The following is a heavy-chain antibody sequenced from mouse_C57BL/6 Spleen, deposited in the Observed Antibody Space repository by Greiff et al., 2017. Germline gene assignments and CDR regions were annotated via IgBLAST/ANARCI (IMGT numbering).Heavy chain of an antibody. J-gene: IGHJ3*01. CDR2: ISSGSSTI. V-gene: IGHV5-17*01. D-gene: IGHD2-2*01. CDR3: ARTMVTTKRFAY. Sequence: EVMLVESGGGLVKPGGSLKLSCAASGFTFSDYGMHWVRQAPEKGLEWVAYISSGSSTIYYADTVKGRFTISRDNAKHTLFLQMTSLRSEDTAMYYCARTMVTTKRFAYWGQGTLVTVSA. CDR1: GFTFSDYG.